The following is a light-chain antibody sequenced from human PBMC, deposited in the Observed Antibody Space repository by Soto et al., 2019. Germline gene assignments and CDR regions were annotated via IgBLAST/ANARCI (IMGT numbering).Light chain of an antibody. V-gene: IGLV7-46*01. CDR2: DTS. CDR3: LLSYSGVVV. J-gene: IGLJ2*01. CDR1: TGTVTSGHY. Sequence: QSVVTQEPSLTVSPGGTVTLTCGSNTGTVTSGHYAYWLQQRPGQAPRTLIYDTSDKHSWTPARFSGSLLGGKAALTLSGAQPEDEADYYCLLSYSGVVVFGGGTKLTVL.